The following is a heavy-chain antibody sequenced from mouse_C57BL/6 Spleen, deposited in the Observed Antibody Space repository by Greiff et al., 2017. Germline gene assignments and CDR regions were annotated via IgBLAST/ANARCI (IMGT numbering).Heavy chain of an antibody. Sequence: EVNLVESGPELVKPGASVKIPCKASGYTFTDYNMDWVKQSHGKSLEWIGDINPNNGGTIYNQKFKGKATLTVDKSSSTAYMELRSLTSEDTAVYYCARSLGAYWGQGTLVTVSA. J-gene: IGHJ3*01. D-gene: IGHD3-3*01. CDR1: GYTFTDYN. CDR2: INPNNGGT. V-gene: IGHV1-18*01. CDR3: ARSLGAY.